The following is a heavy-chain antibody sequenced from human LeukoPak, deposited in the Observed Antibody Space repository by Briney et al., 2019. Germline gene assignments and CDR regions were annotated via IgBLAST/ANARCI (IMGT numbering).Heavy chain of an antibody. Sequence: KTSETLSLTCIVSGGSISSSYWTWIRQSPGKGLEWIGYILYSGSIRYNPSLASRVTMSVDTSKNQFSVKVTSVTAADTAVYYCARDRGAAIDIWGQGTMVTVSS. CDR3: ARDRGAAIDI. D-gene: IGHD3-10*01. CDR1: GGSISSSY. J-gene: IGHJ3*02. V-gene: IGHV4-59*01. CDR2: ILYSGSI.